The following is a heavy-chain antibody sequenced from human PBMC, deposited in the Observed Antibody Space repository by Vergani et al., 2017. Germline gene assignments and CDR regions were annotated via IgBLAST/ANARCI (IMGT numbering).Heavy chain of an antibody. CDR3: ARDYSNWGWFDP. D-gene: IGHD4-11*01. CDR1: GYTFTSYA. J-gene: IGHJ5*02. CDR2: INAGNGNT. V-gene: IGHV1-3*01. Sequence: QVQLVQSGAEVKKPGASVTVSCKASGYTFTSYAMHWVRQAPGQRLEWMGWINAGNGNTKYSQKFQGRVTITRDTSASTAYMELSSLRSEDTAVYYCARDYSNWGWFDPWGQGTLVTVSS.